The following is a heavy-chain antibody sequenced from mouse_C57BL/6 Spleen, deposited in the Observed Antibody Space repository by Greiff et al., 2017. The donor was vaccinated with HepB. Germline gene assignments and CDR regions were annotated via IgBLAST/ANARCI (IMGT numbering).Heavy chain of an antibody. CDR1: GYTFTDYY. CDR2: IYPGGGNT. V-gene: IGHV1-76*01. J-gene: IGHJ3*01. CDR3: ARSAAQATNFAY. Sequence: QVQLKESGAELVRPGASVKLSCTASGYTFTDYYINWVEQRPGQGLEWIARIYPGGGNTYYNEKFKGKATLAAEKSSSKAYMQLSSLTSEDYAVYFCARSAAQATNFAYWGQGTLVTVSA. D-gene: IGHD3-2*02.